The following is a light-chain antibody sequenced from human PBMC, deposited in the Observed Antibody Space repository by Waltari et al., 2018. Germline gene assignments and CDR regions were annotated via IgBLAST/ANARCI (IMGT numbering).Light chain of an antibody. CDR1: SSNIGAGYD. J-gene: IGLJ7*01. CDR2: HNN. Sequence: QSVLTQPPSVSGAPGQRVTIPCTGSSSNIGAGYDVHWYQQLPGTAPKLLIYHNNNRPSGVPDRFSGSKSGTSASLAITGLQAEDEADYYCQSYDGSLSGAVFGGGTQLTVL. V-gene: IGLV1-40*01. CDR3: QSYDGSLSGAV.